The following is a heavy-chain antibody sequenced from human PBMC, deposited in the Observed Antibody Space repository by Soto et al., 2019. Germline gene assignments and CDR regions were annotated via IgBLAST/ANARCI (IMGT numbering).Heavy chain of an antibody. J-gene: IGHJ4*01. CDR2: IYFGGST. V-gene: IGHV4-39*01. CDR1: CGSNSSRLYY. Sequence: SQTLSLTRTVFCGSNSSRLYYWDWIRQPPGKCLEWIGNIYFGGSTYYNPSLRSRVSISVDTSNNQFSLELSSVTAAGTAVYFCGRHSRDDY. CDR3: GRHSRDDY. D-gene: IGHD3-10*01.